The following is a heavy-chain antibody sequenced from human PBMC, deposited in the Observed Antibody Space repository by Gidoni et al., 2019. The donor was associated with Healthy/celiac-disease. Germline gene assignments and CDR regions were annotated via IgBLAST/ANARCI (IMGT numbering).Heavy chain of an antibody. D-gene: IGHD6-13*01. J-gene: IGHJ4*02. CDR3: ARGYSSSWRRFDY. CDR2: INHSGST. Sequence: QVQLQQCGAGLFNPSETLSLTCAVYGGSFSGYSWSWIRQPPGTGLAGIGEINHSGSTNYNPSLKSRGTISVDTSKNQFSLKLSSVTAADTAVYYCARGYSSSWRRFDYWGQGTLVTVSS. CDR1: GGSFSGYS. V-gene: IGHV4-34*01.